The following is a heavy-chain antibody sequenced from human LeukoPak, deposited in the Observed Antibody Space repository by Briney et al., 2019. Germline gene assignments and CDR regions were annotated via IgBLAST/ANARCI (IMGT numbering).Heavy chain of an antibody. J-gene: IGHJ5*02. V-gene: IGHV4-30-2*01. Sequence: SETLSLTCAVSGGSISSGGYSWSWIRQPPGKGLEWIGYIYHSGSTYYNPSLKSRVTISVDRSKNQFSLKLSSVTAADTAVYYCARDRSFPENHLFDPWGQGTLVTVSS. D-gene: IGHD3-16*02. CDR1: GGSISSGGYS. CDR3: ARDRSFPENHLFDP. CDR2: IYHSGST.